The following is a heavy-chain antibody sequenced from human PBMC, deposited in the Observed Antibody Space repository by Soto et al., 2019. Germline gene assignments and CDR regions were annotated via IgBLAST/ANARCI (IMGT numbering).Heavy chain of an antibody. CDR1: GGTFSSYA. CDR3: ARRLRFSREGWFDP. Sequence: VKVSCKASGGTFSSYAISWVRQAPGQGLEWMGGIIPIFGTANYAQKFQGRVTITADKSTSAAYMELSSLGSEDTAVYYCARRLRFSREGWFDPWGQGTLVTVSS. J-gene: IGHJ5*02. D-gene: IGHD3-10*01. CDR2: IIPIFGTA. V-gene: IGHV1-69*06.